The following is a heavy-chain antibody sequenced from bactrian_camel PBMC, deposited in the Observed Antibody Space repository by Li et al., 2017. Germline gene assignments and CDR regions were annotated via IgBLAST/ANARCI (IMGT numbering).Heavy chain of an antibody. CDR3: AAMKGFLGAPLMQRAYTD. V-gene: IGHV3S40*01. Sequence: VQLVESGGGLVQPGGSLRLSCEASGFPFSSAAMRWVRQAPGKGLELIADITNMASGRTVYADFVKGRFTIAQDNNKNTLYLQMNSLQPEDTAMYYCAAMKGFLGAPLMQRAYTDWGQGTQVTVS. CDR1: GFPFSSAA. D-gene: IGHD1*01. CDR2: ITNMASGRT. J-gene: IGHJ4*01.